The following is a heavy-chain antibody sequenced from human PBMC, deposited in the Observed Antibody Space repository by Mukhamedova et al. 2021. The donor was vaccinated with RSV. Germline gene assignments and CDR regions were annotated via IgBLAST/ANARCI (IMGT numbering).Heavy chain of an antibody. J-gene: IGHJ4*02. Sequence: AEYMGGRFTISRDNSKNTLYLQMNSLRAEDRAVYYCARDGVGATPTGYYFDYWGQGTLVTVSS. CDR3: ARDGVGATPTGYYFDY. D-gene: IGHD1-26*01. V-gene: IGHV3-30*01.